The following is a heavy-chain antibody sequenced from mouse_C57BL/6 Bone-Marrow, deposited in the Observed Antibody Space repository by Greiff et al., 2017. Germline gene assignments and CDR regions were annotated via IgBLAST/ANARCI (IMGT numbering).Heavy chain of an antibody. CDR2: IRLKSDNYAT. Sequence: EVKLVESGGGLVQPGGSMKLSCVASGFTFSNYWMNWVRQSPEKGLEWVAQIRLKSDNYATHYAESVKGRFTISRDDSKSSVYLQMNNLRAEDTGIYYCTGRGGNFNWGQGTLVTVSA. D-gene: IGHD2-1*01. J-gene: IGHJ3*01. V-gene: IGHV6-3*01. CDR3: TGRGGNFN. CDR1: GFTFSNYW.